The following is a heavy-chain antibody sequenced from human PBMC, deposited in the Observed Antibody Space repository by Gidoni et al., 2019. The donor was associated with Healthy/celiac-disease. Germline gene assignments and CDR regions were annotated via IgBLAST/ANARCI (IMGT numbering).Heavy chain of an antibody. V-gene: IGHV3-11*06. CDR3: ARDRIVGATTCFDY. J-gene: IGHJ4*02. CDR1: GFTFSDYY. D-gene: IGHD1-26*01. Sequence: QVQLVESGGGLVKPGGSLRLSCAASGFTFSDYYMSWIRQAPGKGLEWVSYISSSSSYTNYADSVKGRFTISRDNAKNSLYLQMNSLRAEDTAVYYCARDRIVGATTCFDYWGQGTLVTVSS. CDR2: ISSSSSYT.